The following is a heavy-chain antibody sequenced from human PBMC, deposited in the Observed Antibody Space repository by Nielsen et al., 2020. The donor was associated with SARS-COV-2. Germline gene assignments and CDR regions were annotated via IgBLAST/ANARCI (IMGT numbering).Heavy chain of an antibody. J-gene: IGHJ4*02. Sequence: GESLKISCVASGFTFSSYGMHWVRQAPGKGLEWVAVIWYDGSNKYYVDSVKGRFTISRDNSKNTLYLQMNSLRAEDTAVYYCARDIALFDTAMNQYWGQGTLVTVSS. CDR1: GFTFSSYG. V-gene: IGHV3-33*01. D-gene: IGHD5-18*01. CDR2: IWYDGSNK. CDR3: ARDIALFDTAMNQY.